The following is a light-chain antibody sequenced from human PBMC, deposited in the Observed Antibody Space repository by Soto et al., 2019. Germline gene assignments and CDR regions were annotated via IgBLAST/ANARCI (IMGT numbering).Light chain of an antibody. Sequence: EVVMTQSPATLSVSPGERATLSCRASQSVSSNLAWYQQKPGQAPRLLISGASTRATGIPARFSGSGSGTEFTLTISSLQSEDSAVYYCQQYNNWPPKYTFGQGTKLEIK. J-gene: IGKJ2*01. CDR3: QQYNNWPPKYT. CDR2: GAS. CDR1: QSVSSN. V-gene: IGKV3-15*01.